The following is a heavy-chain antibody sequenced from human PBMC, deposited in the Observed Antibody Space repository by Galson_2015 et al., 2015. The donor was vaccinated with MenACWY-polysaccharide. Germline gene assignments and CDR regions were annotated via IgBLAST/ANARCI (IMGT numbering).Heavy chain of an antibody. Sequence: SLRLSCAASGFTFSDYYTSWIRQAPGKGLEWVSYISSSGSTISYADSVKGRFTISRDNAQNSLYLQVNSLRAEDTAVYYCVRRLTSRCFDYWGQGTLITVSS. D-gene: IGHD2-8*01. CDR1: GFTFSDYY. V-gene: IGHV3-11*01. CDR3: VRRLTSRCFDY. CDR2: ISSSGSTI. J-gene: IGHJ4*02.